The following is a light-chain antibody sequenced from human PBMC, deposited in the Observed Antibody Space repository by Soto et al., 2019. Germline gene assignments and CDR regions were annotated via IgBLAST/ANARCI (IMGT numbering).Light chain of an antibody. CDR2: GAS. CDR3: QQYNNWPPMYT. Sequence: ETAMTQSPATLSVSPGERATLSCRVSQSVSSNLAWYQQKPGQAPRLLIYGASTRATGIPARFSGTGSGTESTLTISSLQSEDFAVYYCQQYNNWPPMYTFGQGTKLETK. CDR1: QSVSSN. V-gene: IGKV3-15*01. J-gene: IGKJ2*01.